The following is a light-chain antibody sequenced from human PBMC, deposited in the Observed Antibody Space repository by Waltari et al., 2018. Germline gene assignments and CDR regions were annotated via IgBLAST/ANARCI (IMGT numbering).Light chain of an antibody. CDR3: YSTDSSGNRV. J-gene: IGLJ3*02. Sequence: SYELTQPPSVSVSPGQPARIPCSGDALPKNYDYWYQQKSGQAPVLVIYEDSKRPSGIPERFSGSSSGTMATLTISGAQVEDEADYYCYSTDSSGNRVFGGGTKLTVL. CDR2: EDS. CDR1: ALPKNY. V-gene: IGLV3-10*01.